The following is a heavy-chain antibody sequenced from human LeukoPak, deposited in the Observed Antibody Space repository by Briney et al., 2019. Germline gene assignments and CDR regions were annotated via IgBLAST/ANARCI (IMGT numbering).Heavy chain of an antibody. J-gene: IGHJ4*02. CDR2: ISYDGSNK. D-gene: IGHD6-13*01. CDR3: AKDGPLYSSSWYYFDY. V-gene: IGHV3-30*18. CDR1: GFTFSSYA. Sequence: PGGSLRLSCAASGFTFSSYAMSWVRQAPGKGLEWVTFISYDGSNKLYADSVTGRFTISRDNSKSTIYLQMKSLRTGDTAVYYCAKDGPLYSSSWYYFDYWGQGTPVTVSS.